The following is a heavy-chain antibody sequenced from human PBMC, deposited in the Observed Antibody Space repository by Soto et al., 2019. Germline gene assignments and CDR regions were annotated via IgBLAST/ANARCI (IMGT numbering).Heavy chain of an antibody. J-gene: IGHJ6*03. CDR2: ISSSGSTI. CDR1: GFTFSDYY. CDR3: AREGPMVAGSHYYMDV. D-gene: IGHD6-19*01. V-gene: IGHV3-11*01. Sequence: GGSLRLSCAASGFTFSDYYMSWIRQAPGKGLEWVSYISSSGSTIYYADSVKGRFTISRDNAKNSLYLQMNSLRAEDTAVYYCAREGPMVAGSHYYMDVWGKGTTVTVSS.